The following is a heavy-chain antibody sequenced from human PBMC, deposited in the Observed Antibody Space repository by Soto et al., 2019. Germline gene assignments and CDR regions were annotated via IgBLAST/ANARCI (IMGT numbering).Heavy chain of an antibody. CDR1: GFTFSSYW. D-gene: IGHD2-15*01. Sequence: PGGSLRLSCAASGFTFSSYWMHWVRQAPGKGLVWVSRINSDGSSTSYADSVKGRFTISRDNAKNTLYLQMNSLRAEDTAVYYCASWGYCSGGSCYSSAFDIWGQGTMVTVSS. V-gene: IGHV3-74*01. CDR3: ASWGYCSGGSCYSSAFDI. J-gene: IGHJ3*02. CDR2: INSDGSST.